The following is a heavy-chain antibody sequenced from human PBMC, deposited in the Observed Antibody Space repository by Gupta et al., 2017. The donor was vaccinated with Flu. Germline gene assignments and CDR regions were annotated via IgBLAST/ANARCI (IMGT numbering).Heavy chain of an antibody. Sequence: FSSYNLNWVRQAPGKGLEWVSSISRTSSYIYYADAVRGRFTISRDNAKKSLYLKMKSMRAEDTAVYYFARSDYMENNIDYWGQGTLVTVSS. J-gene: IGHJ4*02. CDR3: ARSDYMENNIDY. CDR2: ISRTSSYI. CDR1: FSSYN. V-gene: IGHV3-21*01. D-gene: IGHD4-4*01.